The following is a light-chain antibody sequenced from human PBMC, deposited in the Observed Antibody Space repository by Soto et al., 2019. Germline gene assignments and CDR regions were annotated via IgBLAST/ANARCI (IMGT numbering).Light chain of an antibody. J-gene: IGKJ5*01. CDR1: QGISNY. CDR3: QQLYSYPIT. V-gene: IGKV1-9*01. CDR2: AAS. Sequence: QLTQAPSSLSTSVGDRVTITCRASQGISNYLVWYQQKPGKAPRLLIYAASTLQSGVPSRFSGSGSGTDFTLTITSLQPEDFATYYCQQLYSYPITFGQGTRLEIK.